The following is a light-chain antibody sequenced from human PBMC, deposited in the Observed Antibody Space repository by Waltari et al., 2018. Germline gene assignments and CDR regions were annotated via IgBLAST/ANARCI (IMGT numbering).Light chain of an antibody. CDR1: QRLTKNY. Sequence: VLTQSPGTLSLSPGERATLSCRASQRLTKNYLAWYQQKPGQAPRLLIYGASSRAAGIPDRFSGSGSVTDFALTISRLEPEDSAVYYCQQYGSSILYTFGQGTKLEIQ. J-gene: IGKJ2*01. CDR2: GAS. V-gene: IGKV3-20*01. CDR3: QQYGSSILYT.